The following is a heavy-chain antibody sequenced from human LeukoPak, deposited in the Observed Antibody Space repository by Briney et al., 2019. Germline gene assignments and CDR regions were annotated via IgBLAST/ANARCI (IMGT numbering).Heavy chain of an antibody. CDR1: GYTFTSYG. CDR2: ISAYNGNT. J-gene: IGHJ2*01. V-gene: IGHV1-18*01. CDR3: ARSPPVVIAAAGRYWYFDL. D-gene: IGHD6-13*01. Sequence: ASVKVSCKASGYTFTSYGISWVRQAPGQGLEWMGWISAYNGNTNYAQKLQGRVTMTIDTSTSTAYMELRSLRSEDTAVYYCARSPPVVIAAAGRYWYFDLWGRGTLVTVSS.